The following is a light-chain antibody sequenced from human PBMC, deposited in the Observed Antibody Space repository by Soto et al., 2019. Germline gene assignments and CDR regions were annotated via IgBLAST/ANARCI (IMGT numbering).Light chain of an antibody. Sequence: QLVLTQPPSVSGAPGQRVTISSTGSSSNIGAGYDVHWYQQLPGTAPKLLIYGNSNRPSGVPDRFSGSKSGTSASLAITGLQAEDEADYYCQSYDSSLSAHVVFGGGTKLTV. CDR1: SSNIGAGYD. J-gene: IGLJ2*01. V-gene: IGLV1-40*01. CDR3: QSYDSSLSAHVV. CDR2: GNS.